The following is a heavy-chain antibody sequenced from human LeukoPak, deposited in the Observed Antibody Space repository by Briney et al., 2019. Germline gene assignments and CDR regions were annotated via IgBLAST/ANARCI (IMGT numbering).Heavy chain of an antibody. CDR3: ARTYYYGSGSYSEGAFNI. V-gene: IGHV1-46*01. Sequence: ASVKVSCKASGYTFTSYAMNWVRQAPGQGLEWMGIINPSGGSTSYAQKFQGRVTMTRDTSISTAYMELSRLRSDETAVYYCARTYYYGSGSYSEGAFNIWGQGTMVTVSS. D-gene: IGHD3-10*01. CDR1: GYTFTSYA. CDR2: INPSGGST. J-gene: IGHJ3*02.